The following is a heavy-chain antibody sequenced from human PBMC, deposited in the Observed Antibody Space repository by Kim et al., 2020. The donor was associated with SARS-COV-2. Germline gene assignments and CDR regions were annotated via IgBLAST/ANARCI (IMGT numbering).Heavy chain of an antibody. J-gene: IGHJ5*02. CDR1: GFTFSDYY. V-gene: IGHV3-11*03. Sequence: GGSLRLSCAASGFTFSDYYMSWIRQAPGKGLEWLSLISNSGTYTNYADSVKGRFTISRDNPKKSLYLQMNSLRADDTAIYYCASNHDYNREGYFHPWGQG. D-gene: IGHD4-4*01. CDR2: ISNSGTYT. CDR3: ASNHDYNREGYFHP.